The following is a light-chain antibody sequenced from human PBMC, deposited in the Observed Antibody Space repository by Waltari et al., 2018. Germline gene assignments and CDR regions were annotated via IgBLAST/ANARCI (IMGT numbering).Light chain of an antibody. V-gene: IGLV2-14*03. CDR3: SSYITTNTLEL. J-gene: IGLJ3*02. CDR2: DVS. Sequence: QSALTQPASVSGSPGQSITISCPGTSSDVGTYNYVSWYQQNPGKAPKLLIYDVSYRPSGVSYRFSGSKSGNTASLTISGLQAEDEADYYCSSYITTNTLELFGGGTSLTVL. CDR1: SSDVGTYNY.